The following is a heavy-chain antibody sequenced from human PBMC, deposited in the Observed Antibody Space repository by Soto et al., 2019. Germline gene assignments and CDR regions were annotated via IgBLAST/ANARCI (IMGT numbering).Heavy chain of an antibody. J-gene: IGHJ5*02. V-gene: IGHV1-69*13. D-gene: IGHD6-6*01. CDR1: GGTFSSYA. CDR2: IIPIFGTA. CDR3: AGFRQKLVRAYNWFDP. Sequence: ASVKVSCKASGGTFSSYAISWVRQAPGQGLEWMGGIIPIFGTANYAQKFQGRVTITADESTSTAYMELSSLRSEDTAVYYCAGFRQKLVRAYNWFDPWGQGTLVTVYS.